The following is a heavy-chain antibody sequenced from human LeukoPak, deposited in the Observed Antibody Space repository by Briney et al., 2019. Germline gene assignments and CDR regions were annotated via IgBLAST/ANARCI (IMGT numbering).Heavy chain of an antibody. CDR1: RYIFTDYY. D-gene: IGHD5-18*01. CDR3: ARGHDNTGYNYFDY. Sequence: ASVKVSPKPSRYIFTDYYIHWARPAPGQGLQRMGWINPLSGGTNYAQKFRGRVTMTRDTSIGTIYMDLSSLMSDDTAVYYCARGHDNTGYNYFDYWGQGTLVTVSS. J-gene: IGHJ4*02. V-gene: IGHV1-2*02. CDR2: INPLSGGT.